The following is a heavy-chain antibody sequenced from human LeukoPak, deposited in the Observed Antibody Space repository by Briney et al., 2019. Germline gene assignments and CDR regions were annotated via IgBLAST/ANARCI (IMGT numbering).Heavy chain of an antibody. CDR2: INHSGST. CDR3: ARGGLPTYYDILTGYYPSRHPLDY. Sequence: PSETLSLTCAVYGGSFSGYYWSWLRQPPGEGLEWIGEINHSGSTNYNPSLKSRVTISVDTSKNQFSLKLSSVTAADTAVYYCARGGLPTYYDILTGYYPSRHPLDYWGQGTLVTVSS. CDR1: GGSFSGYY. D-gene: IGHD3-9*01. V-gene: IGHV4-34*01. J-gene: IGHJ4*02.